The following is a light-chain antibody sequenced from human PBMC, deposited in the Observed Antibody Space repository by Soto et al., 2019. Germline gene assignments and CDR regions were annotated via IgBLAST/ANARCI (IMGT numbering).Light chain of an antibody. CDR2: EAS. CDR1: QSISSS. J-gene: IGKJ1*01. CDR3: QHYNSYPQA. Sequence: DIKMYQSPSTLSATVGERVTITCLASQSISSSLAWYQQKPGKAPKLLIYEASTIDSGVPSRFSGSGSGTEFTLTISSLQPDDFAAYYCQHYNSYPQAFGQGTKVDIK. V-gene: IGKV1-5*03.